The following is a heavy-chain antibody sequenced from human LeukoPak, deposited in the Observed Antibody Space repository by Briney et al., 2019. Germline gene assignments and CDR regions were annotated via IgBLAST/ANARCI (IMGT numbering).Heavy chain of an antibody. J-gene: IGHJ4*02. Sequence: PGGSLRLSCAASGFTFSSYWMSWVRQAPGKGLEWVANIKQDGSEKYYVDSVKGRFTISRDNAKNSLYLQMNSLRAEDTAVYYCARDRYSGYDGFDYWGQGTLVTVSS. CDR1: GFTFSSYW. CDR3: ARDRYSGYDGFDY. CDR2: IKQDGSEK. D-gene: IGHD5-12*01. V-gene: IGHV3-7*01.